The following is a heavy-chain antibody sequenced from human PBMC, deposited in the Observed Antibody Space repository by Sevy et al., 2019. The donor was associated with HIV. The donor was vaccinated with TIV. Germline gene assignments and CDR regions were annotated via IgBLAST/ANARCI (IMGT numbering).Heavy chain of an antibody. Sequence: GGSLRLSCAASGFIFSSYTMNWVRQAPGKGLEWVSYISSYRTIYYADSVKGQFTISRDNAKNSLYLQMNSLRDEDTAVYFCAREAGVGPYYFDYWGQGPLVTVSS. CDR1: GFIFSSYT. J-gene: IGHJ4*02. V-gene: IGHV3-48*02. CDR2: ISSYRTI. CDR3: AREAGVGPYYFDY. D-gene: IGHD3-16*01.